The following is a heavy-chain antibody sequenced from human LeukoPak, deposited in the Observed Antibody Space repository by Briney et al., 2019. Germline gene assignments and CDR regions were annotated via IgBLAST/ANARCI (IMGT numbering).Heavy chain of an antibody. D-gene: IGHD6-19*01. CDR3: ARDSSGWYYFDY. CDR1: GGSISSYY. CDR2: IYYSGST. V-gene: IGHV4-59*01. Sequence: SETLSLTCTVSGGSISSYYWSWLRQPPGKGLEWLGYIYYSGSTNYNPSLKSRVTIPVDTSKNQFSLKLSSVTAADTAVYYCARDSSGWYYFDYWGQGTLVTVSS. J-gene: IGHJ4*02.